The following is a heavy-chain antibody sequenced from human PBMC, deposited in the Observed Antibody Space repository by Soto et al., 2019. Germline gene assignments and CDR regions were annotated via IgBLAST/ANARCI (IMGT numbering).Heavy chain of an antibody. D-gene: IGHD6-13*01. CDR3: ARRYSSSWYPGFDY. CDR2: IYYSGST. Sequence: PSETLSLTCTVSGGSISSYYWSWIRQPPGKGLEWIGYIYYSGSTNYNPSLKSRVTISVDTSKNQFSLKLSSVTAADTAVYYCARRYSSSWYPGFDYWGQGTLVTVSS. V-gene: IGHV4-59*08. CDR1: GGSISSYY. J-gene: IGHJ4*02.